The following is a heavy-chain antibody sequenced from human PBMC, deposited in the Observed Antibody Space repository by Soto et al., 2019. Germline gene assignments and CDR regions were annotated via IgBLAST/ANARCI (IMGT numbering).Heavy chain of an antibody. CDR2: IIPYYDTL. Sequence: QAQVVQSGAEVRKPGSSVKLSCKASEGTFNSYAIAWVRQAPGQGLEWMGGIIPYYDTLNYAQKFQARVTITAEDCTNTVYMELSSLRADDSAVYFCESGASRRYPSYFASWAQRPLVNVPS. CDR3: ESGASRRYPSYFAS. CDR1: EGTFNSYA. D-gene: IGHD6-13*01. V-gene: IGHV1-69*01. J-gene: IGHJ4*02.